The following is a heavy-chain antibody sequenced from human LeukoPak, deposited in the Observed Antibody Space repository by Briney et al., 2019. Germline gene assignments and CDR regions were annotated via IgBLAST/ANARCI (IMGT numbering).Heavy chain of an antibody. CDR1: GGSISSGSYY. J-gene: IGHJ5*02. V-gene: IGHV4-61*02. CDR3: ARDQTTVTNPATTGNWFDP. CDR2: IYTSGST. Sequence: SQTLSLTCTVSGGSISSGSYYWSWIRQPAGKGLEWIGRIYTSGSTNYNPSLKSRVTISVDTSKNQFSLKLSSVTAADTAVYYCARDQTTVTNPATTGNWFDPWAREPWSPSPQ. D-gene: IGHD4-17*01.